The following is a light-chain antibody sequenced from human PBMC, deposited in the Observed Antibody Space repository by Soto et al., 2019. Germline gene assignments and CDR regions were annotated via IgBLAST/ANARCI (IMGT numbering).Light chain of an antibody. Sequence: EIVTTQSPAALSLSPGERATLSCRASQSINSNLAWYQQKPGQAPRLFIFRASSRATGIPARFSGSGSGTEFNLTISSLQSEDFAVYYCQQYNNWPRATFGGGTKVETK. CDR1: QSINSN. CDR3: QQYNNWPRAT. CDR2: RAS. J-gene: IGKJ4*01. V-gene: IGKV3-15*01.